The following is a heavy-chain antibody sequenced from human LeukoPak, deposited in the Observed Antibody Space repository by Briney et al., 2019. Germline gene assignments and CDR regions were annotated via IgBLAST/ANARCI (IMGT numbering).Heavy chain of an antibody. V-gene: IGHV3-30*18. D-gene: IGHD3-22*01. Sequence: PGGSLRLSCAASGFTFSSYGMHWVRQAPGKGLEWVAVISYDGSNKYYADSVKGRFTISRDNSKNTLYLQMNNLRAEDTAVYYCAKGHYYDSSGYYYFDYWGQGTLVTVSS. CDR1: GFTFSSYG. CDR3: AKGHYYDSSGYYYFDY. CDR2: ISYDGSNK. J-gene: IGHJ4*02.